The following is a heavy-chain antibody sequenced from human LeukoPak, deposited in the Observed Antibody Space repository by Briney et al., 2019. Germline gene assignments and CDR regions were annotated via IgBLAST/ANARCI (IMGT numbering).Heavy chain of an antibody. Sequence: SGGSLRLSCAASGFTVSSNYMSWVRQAPGKGLEWVAHMNQGGSETTNVDSVKGRFTISRDDAKNLVFLQMNSLRAEDTAVYYCAKDNPEPIVGPTSPDYWGQGTRVTVSS. CDR1: GFTVSSNY. CDR2: MNQGGSET. J-gene: IGHJ4*02. CDR3: AKDNPEPIVGPTSPDY. D-gene: IGHD1-26*01. V-gene: IGHV3-7*03.